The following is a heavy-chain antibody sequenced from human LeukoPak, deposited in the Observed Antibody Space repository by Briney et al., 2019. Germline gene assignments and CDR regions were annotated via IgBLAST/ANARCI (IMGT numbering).Heavy chain of an antibody. V-gene: IGHV4-61*02. J-gene: IGHJ4*02. CDR2: IYTSGST. D-gene: IGHD6-13*01. CDR1: GASISSGRYY. Sequence: PAETLSLTCTVSGASISSGRYYWSWLRQPAGKGLECIGRIYTSGSTNYNPSLKSRVTISVDTSKNQFSLKLSSVTAADTAVYYCARGGAAAGDFDYWGQGTLVTVSS. CDR3: ARGGAAAGDFDY.